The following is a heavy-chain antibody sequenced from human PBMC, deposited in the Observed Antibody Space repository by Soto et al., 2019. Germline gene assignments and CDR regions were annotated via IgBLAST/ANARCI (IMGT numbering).Heavy chain of an antibody. V-gene: IGHV3-30*18. CDR1: GFTFGSHG. D-gene: IGHD2-21*01. J-gene: IGHJ6*02. CDR2: ISYDETNE. CDR3: AKDLRTAISDYGMDV. Sequence: ESGGGVVQPGGSLRLTCVAAGFTFGSHGMHWVRQAPGKGLEWVAVISYDETNEYYVDSVKGRFTISRDNSKSTLYLQMNRLRPEDTAVYKCAKDLRTAISDYGMDVWCQGTTVTVS.